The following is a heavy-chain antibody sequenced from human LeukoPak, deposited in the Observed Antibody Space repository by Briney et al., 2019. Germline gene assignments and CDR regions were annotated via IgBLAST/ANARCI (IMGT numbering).Heavy chain of an antibody. D-gene: IGHD6-13*01. V-gene: IGHV3-33*01. J-gene: IGHJ4*02. CDR2: IWYDGSNK. CDR3: ARVGASSSWYPYYFDY. CDR1: GFTFSSYG. Sequence: GGSLRLSCAASGFTFSSYGMHWVRQAPGKGLEWVAVIWYDGSNKYYADSVKGRFTISRDNSKNTLYLQMNSLRAEDTAVYYRARVGASSSWYPYYFDYWGQGTLVTVSS.